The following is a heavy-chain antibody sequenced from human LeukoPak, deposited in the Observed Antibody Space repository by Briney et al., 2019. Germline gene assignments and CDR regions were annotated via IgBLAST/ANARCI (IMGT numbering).Heavy chain of an antibody. CDR3: ARGDYFGNFGIGTSDYYYYMDV. Sequence: ASVKVSCKASGYTFTGYYMHWVRQAPGQGLEWMGWINPNSGGTNYAQKFQGRVTMTRDTSISTAYMELSRVRSDDTAVYYCARGDYFGNFGIGTSDYYYYMDVWGKGTTVTVSS. D-gene: IGHD2/OR15-2a*01. CDR1: GYTFTGYY. J-gene: IGHJ6*03. V-gene: IGHV1-2*02. CDR2: INPNSGGT.